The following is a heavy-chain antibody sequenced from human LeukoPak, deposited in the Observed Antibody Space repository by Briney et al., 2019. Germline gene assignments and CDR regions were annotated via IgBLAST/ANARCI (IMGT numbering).Heavy chain of an antibody. CDR3: ARDLSGSLYFDY. CDR1: GASISSYY. Sequence: SETLSLTCTVSGASISSYYYNWIRQTTGRGLEWIGRLYISGSTDYNPSLKSRVTISVDTSNNQFSLNLNSVTAADTAVYFCARDLSGSLYFDYWGQGVLVTVSS. D-gene: IGHD3-10*01. CDR2: LYISGST. V-gene: IGHV4-4*07. J-gene: IGHJ4*02.